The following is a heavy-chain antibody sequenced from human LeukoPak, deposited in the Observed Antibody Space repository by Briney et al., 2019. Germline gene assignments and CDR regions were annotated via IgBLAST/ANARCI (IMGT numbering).Heavy chain of an antibody. CDR3: ARDHSSAVDY. CDR2: IYYSGST. CDR1: GGSISSYY. Sequence: SEILSLTCTVSGGSISSYYWSWIRQPPGKGLEWIGYIYYSGSTNYNPSLKSRVTISVDTSKNQFSLKLSSVTAADTAVYYCARDHSSAVDYWGQGTLVTVSS. D-gene: IGHD3-22*01. V-gene: IGHV4-59*12. J-gene: IGHJ4*02.